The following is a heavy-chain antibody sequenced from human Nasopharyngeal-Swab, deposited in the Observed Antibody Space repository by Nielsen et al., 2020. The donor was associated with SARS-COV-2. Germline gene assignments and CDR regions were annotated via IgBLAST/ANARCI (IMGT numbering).Heavy chain of an antibody. Sequence: GGSLRLSCAASGFTFSSYWMSWVRKAPGKGLEWVANIKQDGSEKYYVDSVKGRFTISRDNAKNSLYLQMNSLRAEDTAVYYCARDKFWSGYLAFDYWGQGTLVTVSS. D-gene: IGHD3-3*01. J-gene: IGHJ4*02. V-gene: IGHV3-7*03. CDR3: ARDKFWSGYLAFDY. CDR2: IKQDGSEK. CDR1: GFTFSSYW.